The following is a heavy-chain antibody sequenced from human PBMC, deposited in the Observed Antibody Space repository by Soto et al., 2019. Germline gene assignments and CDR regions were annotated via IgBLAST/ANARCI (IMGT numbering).Heavy chain of an antibody. CDR3: ALRSMAVVPEY. J-gene: IGHJ4*02. CDR2: LYYGRSA. D-gene: IGHD3-22*01. Sequence: QVQLQESGPGLVKPSETLSLTCAVSGDSISIYYFMWIRQPPGKGLESIGYLYYGRSANYNPSLKSRVTLSVDTSTNQCSLTLSSMTAADTAVYYCALRSMAVVPEYWGQGTLVTVSS. CDR1: GDSISIYY. V-gene: IGHV4-59*01.